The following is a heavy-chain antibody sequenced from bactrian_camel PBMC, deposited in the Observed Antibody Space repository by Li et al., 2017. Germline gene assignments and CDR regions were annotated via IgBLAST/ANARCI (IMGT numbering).Heavy chain of an antibody. J-gene: IGHJ4*01. D-gene: IGHD7*01. CDR2: IDSERRT. CDR1: GYTYT. V-gene: IGHV3S53*01. Sequence: HVQLVESGGGSVQAGGSLRLSCVASGYTYTMAWFRQAPGKEREGVASIDSERRTLYADSVKGRFTISRDNAKNTVYLQMNSLKPEDTAMYYCKTAETETGGAWYCRTQTYWGQGTQVTVS. CDR3: KTAETETGGAWYCRTQTY.